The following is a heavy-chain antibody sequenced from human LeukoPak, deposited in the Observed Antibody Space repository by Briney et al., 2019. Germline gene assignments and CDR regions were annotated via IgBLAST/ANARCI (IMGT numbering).Heavy chain of an antibody. CDR2: INHSGST. V-gene: IGHV4-34*01. CDR1: GGSFSGYY. D-gene: IGHD3-16*02. Sequence: PSETLSLTCAVYGGSFSGYYWSWIRQPPGKGLEWIGEINHSGSTNYNPSLKSRVTISVDTSKNQFSLKLSSVTAADTAVYYCARGPYDYVWRSYRYTEPYYFDYWGQGTLVTVSS. CDR3: ARGPYDYVWRSYRYTEPYYFDY. J-gene: IGHJ4*02.